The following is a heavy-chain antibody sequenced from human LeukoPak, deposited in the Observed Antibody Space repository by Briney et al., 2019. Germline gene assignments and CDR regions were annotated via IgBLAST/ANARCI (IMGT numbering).Heavy chain of an antibody. CDR1: GGSLSGHY. CDR3: AREPVPQDYGDTVNAYDL. CDR2: IHHDGRT. J-gene: IGHJ3*01. V-gene: IGHV4-34*01. D-gene: IGHD4-17*01. Sequence: SETLSLTCAVYGGSLSGHYWSWIRQSPGKGLEWIGHIHHDGRTKYSPSLKSRVSILLDTSKNEVSLRLTPVTAADTALYFCAREPVPQDYGDTVNAYDLWGQGTMVIVSS.